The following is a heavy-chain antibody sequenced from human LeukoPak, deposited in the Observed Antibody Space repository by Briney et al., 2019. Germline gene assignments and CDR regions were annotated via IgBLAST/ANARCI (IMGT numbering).Heavy chain of an antibody. Sequence: ASVKVSCKASGYTFTNSYMHWVRQAPGQGLEWMGIIDPSDGSTNYAQKFQGRVTMTRDTSTSTVYMKLSSLRSEDTAIYYCARDSGAARGSIAVAGNDYWGQGTLVTVSS. CDR3: ARDSGAARGSIAVAGNDY. CDR2: IDPSDGST. D-gene: IGHD6-19*01. CDR1: GYTFTNSY. V-gene: IGHV1-46*01. J-gene: IGHJ4*02.